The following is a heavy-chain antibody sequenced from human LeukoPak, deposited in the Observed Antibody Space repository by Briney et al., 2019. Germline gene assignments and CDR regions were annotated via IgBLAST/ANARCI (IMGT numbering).Heavy chain of an antibody. V-gene: IGHV3-23*01. CDR3: AREPTGGNGDYVRQFDY. CDR1: GFTFNNYA. J-gene: IGHJ4*02. Sequence: GGSLRLSCAASGFTFNNYAMWWVRQAPGKGLEWVSAITGGGEATKYADSVKGRFTISRDNSKNMVSLQMNSLRAEDTAVYYCAREPTGGNGDYVRQFDYWGQGTLVTVSS. D-gene: IGHD4-17*01. CDR2: ITGGGEAT.